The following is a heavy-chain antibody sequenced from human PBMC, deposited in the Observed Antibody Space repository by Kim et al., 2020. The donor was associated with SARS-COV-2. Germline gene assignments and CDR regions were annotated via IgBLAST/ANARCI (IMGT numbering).Heavy chain of an antibody. V-gene: IGHV3-21*01. J-gene: IGHJ5*02. D-gene: IGHD6-13*01. CDR2: ISSSSSYI. CDR3: ARERYSSSWYNVGPDWFDP. Sequence: GGSLRLSCAASGFTFSSYSMNWVRQAPGKGLEWVSSISSSSSYIYYADSVKGRFTISRDNAKNSLYLQMNSLRAEDTAVYYCARERYSSSWYNVGPDWFDPWGQGTLVTVSS. CDR1: GFTFSSYS.